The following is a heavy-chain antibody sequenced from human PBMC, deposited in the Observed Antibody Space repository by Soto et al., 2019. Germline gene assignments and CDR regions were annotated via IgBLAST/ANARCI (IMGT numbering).Heavy chain of an antibody. V-gene: IGHV3-23*01. Sequence: ELQLLESGGGLVQPGGSLRLSCAASGFTVSSYAMSWVRQAPGKGLEWVSAIGVSGDTTYYADSVKGRFTISRDNSKNTLYLQMGSLRAEETAVYYCAKVRRFGELRSLYWGQGTLVTVSS. CDR2: IGVSGDTT. CDR3: AKVRRFGELRSLY. J-gene: IGHJ4*02. CDR1: GFTVSSYA. D-gene: IGHD3-10*01.